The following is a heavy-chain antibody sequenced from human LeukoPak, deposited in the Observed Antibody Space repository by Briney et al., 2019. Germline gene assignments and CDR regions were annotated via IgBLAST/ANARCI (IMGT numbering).Heavy chain of an antibody. V-gene: IGHV3-53*01. CDR1: GFTVSSNH. Sequence: GGPLRLSCAASGFTVSSNHMSWVRQAPGKGLEWVSVIYSGGSTYYADSVKGRFIISRDNSKNTLYLQMNSLRAEDTAVYYCARVIATGYYDAFDIWGQGTMVTVSS. CDR3: ARVIATGYYDAFDI. CDR2: IYSGGST. D-gene: IGHD3-9*01. J-gene: IGHJ3*02.